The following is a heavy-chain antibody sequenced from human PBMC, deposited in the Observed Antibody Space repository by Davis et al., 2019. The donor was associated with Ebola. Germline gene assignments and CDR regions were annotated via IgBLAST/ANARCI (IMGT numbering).Heavy chain of an antibody. CDR1: GFAFSTYT. Sequence: GESLKISCAASGFAFSTYTMIWGRQAPGKGLEWVSYISSSSSTIYYADSVKGRFTISRDNAKNSLYLQMNSLRDEDTAVYYCARAEYCGGDCYPFDYWGQGTLVTVSS. CDR3: ARAEYCGGDCYPFDY. D-gene: IGHD2-21*02. J-gene: IGHJ4*02. CDR2: ISSSSSTI. V-gene: IGHV3-48*02.